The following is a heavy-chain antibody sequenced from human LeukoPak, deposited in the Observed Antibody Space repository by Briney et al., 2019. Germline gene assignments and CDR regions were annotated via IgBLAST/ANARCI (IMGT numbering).Heavy chain of an antibody. CDR1: GFTFSSYW. CDR2: IKQDGSEK. CDR3: VRAMDV. Sequence: GGSLRLSCAASGFTFSSYWVNWVRQAPGKGLEWVANIKQDGSEKYYVDSVKGRFTISRDNAKNSLYLQMNSLRAEDTAVYYCVRAMDVWGQGTTVTVSS. V-gene: IGHV3-7*04. J-gene: IGHJ6*02.